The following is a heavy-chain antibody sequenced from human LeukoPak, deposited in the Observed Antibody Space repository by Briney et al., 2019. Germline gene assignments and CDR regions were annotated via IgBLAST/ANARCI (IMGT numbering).Heavy chain of an antibody. D-gene: IGHD1-26*01. CDR2: IYSDGST. CDR1: GFIVSGDF. Sequence: GGSLRLSCAASGFIVSGDFMSWVRQAPGKGLEWVSVIYSDGSTYYADSVKGRFTISRDNSKNTLDLQMTGLRAEDTAVYYCARERGRGRGSPWFDYWGQGTLVTVSS. V-gene: IGHV3-53*01. J-gene: IGHJ4*02. CDR3: ARERGRGRGSPWFDY.